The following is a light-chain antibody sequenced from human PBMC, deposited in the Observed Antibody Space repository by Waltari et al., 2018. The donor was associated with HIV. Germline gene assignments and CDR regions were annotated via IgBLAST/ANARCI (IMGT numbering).Light chain of an antibody. CDR2: GAS. V-gene: IGKV3-20*01. CDR1: QSVTSSF. J-gene: IGKJ4*01. Sequence: DIVLTQSPGTLSLSPGARDTLSCRASQSVTSSFLSWYQQKPGQAPRFLIYGASSRATGIPDRFSGGGSGTDFTLTISRLEPEDFAVYYCQQYGSSPLTFGGGTKVDIK. CDR3: QQYGSSPLT.